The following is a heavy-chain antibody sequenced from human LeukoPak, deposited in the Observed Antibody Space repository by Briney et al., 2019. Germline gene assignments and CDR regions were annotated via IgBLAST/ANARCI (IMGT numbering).Heavy chain of an antibody. D-gene: IGHD2-21*02. V-gene: IGHV3-23*01. J-gene: IGHJ4*02. CDR1: GFTFSTYA. CDR3: ARDNGDHLFDY. CDR2: ISDSGDTT. Sequence: PGGSLRLSCAASGFTFSTYAMSWVRQAPGEGLEWVSAISDSGDTTYYADSVKGRFTISRDYSKNTLYLQMNSLRAEDTAVYYCARDNGDHLFDYWGQGTLVTVSS.